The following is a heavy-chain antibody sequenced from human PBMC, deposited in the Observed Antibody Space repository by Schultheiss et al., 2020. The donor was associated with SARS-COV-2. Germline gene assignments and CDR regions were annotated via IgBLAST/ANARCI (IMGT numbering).Heavy chain of an antibody. CDR3: ARGTRIAAAGLDY. Sequence: SVKVSCKDSGGTFSSYAISWVRQAPGQGLEWMGGIIPISGTANYAQKFQGRVTITADESTSTAYMELSSLRSEDTAVYYCARGTRIAAAGLDYWGQGTLVTVSS. CDR2: IIPISGTA. CDR1: GGTFSSYA. J-gene: IGHJ4*02. V-gene: IGHV1-69*13. D-gene: IGHD6-13*01.